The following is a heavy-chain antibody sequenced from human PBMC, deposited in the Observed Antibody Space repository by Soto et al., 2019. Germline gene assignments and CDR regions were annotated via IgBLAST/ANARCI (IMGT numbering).Heavy chain of an antibody. CDR1: GYTFTSYG. V-gene: IGHV1-18*01. D-gene: IGHD6-6*01. CDR2: ISAYKGNT. Sequence: QVPLVQSGAEVKKPGASVKVSCKASGYTFTSYGISWGRQAPGQGLEWMGWISAYKGNTNYAQKLQGRVTMTTDTSTSTAYMELRSLRSDDTAVYYCARPSRSYSSSGYWGQGPLVTVSS. J-gene: IGHJ4*02. CDR3: ARPSRSYSSSGY.